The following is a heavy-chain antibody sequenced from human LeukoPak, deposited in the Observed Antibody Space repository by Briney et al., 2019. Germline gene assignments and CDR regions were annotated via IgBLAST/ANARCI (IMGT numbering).Heavy chain of an antibody. J-gene: IGHJ5*02. CDR2: ISSSGRSI. Sequence: GGSLRLSCAASGFTFSSYEMNWVRQAPGKGLEWVSYISSSGRSINYADYVRGRFTISRDNGKNSLYLQMYSLRAEDTAVYYCARVRYCSGGSCYGNWYDPWGQGTLVTVSS. D-gene: IGHD2-15*01. V-gene: IGHV3-48*03. CDR1: GFTFSSYE. CDR3: ARVRYCSGGSCYGNWYDP.